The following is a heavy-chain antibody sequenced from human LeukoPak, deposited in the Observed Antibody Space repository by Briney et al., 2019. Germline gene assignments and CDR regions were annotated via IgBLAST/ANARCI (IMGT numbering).Heavy chain of an antibody. CDR2: IYYSGST. D-gene: IGHD3-3*01. V-gene: IGHV4-39*07. CDR3: AREDWLGEVATMRSFDY. J-gene: IGHJ4*02. Sequence: SETLSLTCTVSGGSISSSSYYWGWIRQPPGKGLEWIGSIYYSGSTYYNPSLKSRVTISVDTSKNQFSLKLSSVTAADTAVYYCAREDWLGEVATMRSFDYWGQGTLVTVSS. CDR1: GGSISSSSYY.